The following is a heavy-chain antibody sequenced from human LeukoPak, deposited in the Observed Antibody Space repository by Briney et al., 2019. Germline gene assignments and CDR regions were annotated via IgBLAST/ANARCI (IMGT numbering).Heavy chain of an antibody. D-gene: IGHD3-10*01. CDR3: ARGITMVRGPRRFDP. CDR2: MNPNSGNT. V-gene: IGHV1-8*01. Sequence: ASVKVSCKASGYTFTSYDINWVRRATGEGLEWMGWMNPNSGNTGYAQKFQGRVTMTRNTSISTAYMELSSLRSEDTAVYYCARGITMVRGPRRFDPWGQGTLVTVSS. J-gene: IGHJ5*02. CDR1: GYTFTSYD.